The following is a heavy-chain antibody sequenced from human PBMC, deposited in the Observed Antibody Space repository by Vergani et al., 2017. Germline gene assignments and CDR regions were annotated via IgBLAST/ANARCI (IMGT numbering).Heavy chain of an antibody. CDR1: GFTFSSYS. D-gene: IGHD6-13*01. Sequence: EVQLVESGGGLVKPGGSLRLSCAASGFTFSSYSMNWVRQAPGKGLEWVSSISSSSSYIYYADSVKGRFTISRDNAKNSLYLQMNSLRAEDTAVYYCAVSRTQPYYFDYWGQGTLVTVSS. J-gene: IGHJ4*02. V-gene: IGHV3-21*04. CDR2: ISSSSSYI. CDR3: AVSRTQPYYFDY.